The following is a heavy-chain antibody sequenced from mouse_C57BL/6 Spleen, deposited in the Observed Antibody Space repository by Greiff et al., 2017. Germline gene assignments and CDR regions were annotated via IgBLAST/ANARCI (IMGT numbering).Heavy chain of an antibody. CDR3: ARRGLRVFDY. CDR1: GYTSTSYW. D-gene: IGHD2-4*01. J-gene: IGHJ2*01. V-gene: IGHV1-64*01. Sequence: QVQLQQPGAELVKPGASVKLSCKASGYTSTSYWMHWVKQRPGQGLEWIGMIHPNSGSTNYNEKFKSKATLTVDKSSSTAYMQLSSLTSEDSAVYYCARRGLRVFDYWGQGTTLTVSS. CDR2: IHPNSGST.